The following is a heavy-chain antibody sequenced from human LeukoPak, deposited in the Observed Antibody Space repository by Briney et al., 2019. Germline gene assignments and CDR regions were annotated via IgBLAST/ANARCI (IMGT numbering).Heavy chain of an antibody. CDR2: INPNSGGT. Sequence: ASVKVSCKASGYTFTGYYMHWVRQAPGQGLEWMGWINPNSGGTNYAQKFQGRVTMTRDTSISKAYMELRRLRSDDTAVYCCARDLGSSWYWFDLWGQGTLVTVYS. CDR1: GYTFTGYY. D-gene: IGHD6-13*01. CDR3: ARDLGSSWYWFDL. J-gene: IGHJ5*02. V-gene: IGHV1-2*02.